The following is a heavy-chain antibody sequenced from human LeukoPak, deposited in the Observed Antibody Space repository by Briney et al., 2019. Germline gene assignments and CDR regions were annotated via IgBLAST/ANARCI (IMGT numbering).Heavy chain of an antibody. D-gene: IGHD6-19*01. Sequence: ASVKVSCKASGGTFSSYAISWVRQAPGQGLEWMGWISAYNGNTNYAQKLQGRVTMTTDTSTSTAYMELRSLRSDDTAVYYCARVIAVAGPSDYWGQGTLVTVSS. CDR1: GGTFSSYA. J-gene: IGHJ4*02. CDR3: ARVIAVAGPSDY. CDR2: ISAYNGNT. V-gene: IGHV1-18*01.